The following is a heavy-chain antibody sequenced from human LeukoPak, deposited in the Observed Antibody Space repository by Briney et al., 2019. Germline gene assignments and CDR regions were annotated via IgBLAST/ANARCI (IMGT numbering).Heavy chain of an antibody. CDR2: ISGSGGST. J-gene: IGHJ4*02. V-gene: IGHV3-23*01. CDR3: ATWADILTGYYPYYFDY. CDR1: GFTFSSYA. D-gene: IGHD3-9*01. Sequence: PGGSLRLSCAASGFTFSSYAMSWVRQAPGNGLEWFSAISGSGGSTYYADSVKGRFTISRDNSKSTLYLQMNSLRAEDTAVYYCATWADILTGYYPYYFDYWGQGTLVTVSS.